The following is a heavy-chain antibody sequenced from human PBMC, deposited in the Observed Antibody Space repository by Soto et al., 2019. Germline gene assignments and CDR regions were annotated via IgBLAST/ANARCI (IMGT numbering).Heavy chain of an antibody. CDR3: VRRVSGDYDY. Sequence: EVQLAESGGGMVQPGGALRLSCVASGFTFSSYDMHWVRQAPGKGLECVSSIGSNGGTTYYGNSVKGRFTISRDNSKNTLYLQMGSLRAEDMAVYYCVRRVSGDYDYWGQGTLVTVSS. D-gene: IGHD3-10*01. J-gene: IGHJ4*02. V-gene: IGHV3-64*01. CDR1: GFTFSSYD. CDR2: IGSNGGTT.